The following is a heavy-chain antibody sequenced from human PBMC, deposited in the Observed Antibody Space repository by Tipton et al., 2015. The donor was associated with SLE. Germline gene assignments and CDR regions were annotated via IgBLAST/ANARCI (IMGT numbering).Heavy chain of an antibody. V-gene: IGHV4-39*07. J-gene: IGHJ4*02. Sequence: TLSLTCTVSGASISNSDYYWGWIRQPPGMGLEWIGSFFYSGNTYYNPSLKSRVTISVDTSKNQFSLNLNSVTAAVTAVYYCTRATSGMVIDFWGQGPPGTVSS. D-gene: IGHD5-18*01. CDR1: GASISNSDYY. CDR2: FFYSGNT. CDR3: TRATSGMVIDF.